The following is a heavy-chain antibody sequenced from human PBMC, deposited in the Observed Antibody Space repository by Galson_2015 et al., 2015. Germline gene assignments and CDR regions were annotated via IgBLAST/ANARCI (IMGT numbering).Heavy chain of an antibody. D-gene: IGHD1-26*01. V-gene: IGHV3-48*02. J-gene: IGHJ4*02. CDR3: ARDPWRGSYKVFYFDY. Sequence: SLRLSCAASGFTFSSYTISWVRQAPGKGLEWVSYISSSSATIYYADSVKGRFTISRDNAKNSLYLQVNSLRDEDTAVYYCARDPWRGSYKVFYFDYWGQGTLVTVSS. CDR1: GFTFSSYT. CDR2: ISSSSATI.